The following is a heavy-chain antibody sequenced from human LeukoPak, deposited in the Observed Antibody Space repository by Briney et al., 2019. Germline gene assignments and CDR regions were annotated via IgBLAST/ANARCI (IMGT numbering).Heavy chain of an antibody. CDR3: AKSLKNYDFWSGYVEYFQH. V-gene: IGHV3-30*02. J-gene: IGHJ1*01. D-gene: IGHD3-3*01. CDR2: IRYDGSNK. CDR1: GFTFSSYG. Sequence: PGGSLRLSCAASGFTFSSYGMHWVRQAPGKGLEWVAFIRYDGSNKYYADSVKGRFTISRDNSKNTLYLQMNSLRAEDTAVYYCAKSLKNYDFWSGYVEYFQHWGQGTLVTVSS.